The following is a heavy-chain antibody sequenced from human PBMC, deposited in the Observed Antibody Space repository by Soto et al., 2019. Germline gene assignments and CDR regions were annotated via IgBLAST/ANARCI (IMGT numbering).Heavy chain of an antibody. V-gene: IGHV2-5*02. CDR1: GFSLSTSGVG. Sequence: GSGPTLVNPTQTLTLTCTFSGFSLSTSGVGVGWIRQPPGKALECLAVIYWDANKRYSPSLESRLTIIKDTSKNQVVLIMTNMDPVDTATYYCAHRSTASLFDYWGQGTLVTVSS. J-gene: IGHJ4*02. CDR3: AHRSTASLFDY. D-gene: IGHD2-21*02. CDR2: IYWDANK.